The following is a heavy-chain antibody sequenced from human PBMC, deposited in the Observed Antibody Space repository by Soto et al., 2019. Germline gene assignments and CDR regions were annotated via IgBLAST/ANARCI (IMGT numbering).Heavy chain of an antibody. J-gene: IGHJ3*02. D-gene: IGHD4-17*01. CDR1: GFTVSSNY. CDR2: IYSGGST. Sequence: EVQLVESGGGLVQPGGSLRLSCAASGFTVSSNYMSWVRQAPGKGLERVSVIYSGGSTYYADSVKGRFTISRDNSKNTLYLQMNSLRAEDTAVYYCARDTVTNPYAFDIWGQGTMVTVSS. CDR3: ARDTVTNPYAFDI. V-gene: IGHV3-66*01.